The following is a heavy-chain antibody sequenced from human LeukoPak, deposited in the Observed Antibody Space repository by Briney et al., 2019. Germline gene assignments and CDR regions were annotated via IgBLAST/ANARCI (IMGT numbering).Heavy chain of an antibody. Sequence: GGSLRLSCAASGFAFYTYSMNWVRQAPGKGLEWVSSISSSGTYTYYADSVKGRFTISRDNSKNTLYLQMNSLRAEDTAVYYCAKTAYTIYSGWEGDWGQGTLVTVSS. V-gene: IGHV3-21*04. D-gene: IGHD6-19*01. J-gene: IGHJ4*02. CDR2: ISSSGTYT. CDR1: GFAFYTYS. CDR3: AKTAYTIYSGWEGD.